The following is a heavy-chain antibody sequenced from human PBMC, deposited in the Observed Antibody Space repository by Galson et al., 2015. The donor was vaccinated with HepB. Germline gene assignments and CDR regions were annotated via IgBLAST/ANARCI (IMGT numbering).Heavy chain of an antibody. V-gene: IGHV6-1*01. CDR2: TYYRAKWYQ. CDR1: GDSVSSNTAA. Sequence: CAISGDSVSSNTAAWNWIRQSPSRGLEWLGRTYYRAKWYQDYAVSVKSRMTINSDTSKNQFSLHLNSVTPEATAVYYCARVRTRRPPHYYYGLDVWGQGTTVTVSS. CDR3: ARVRTRRPPHYYYGLDV. J-gene: IGHJ6*02.